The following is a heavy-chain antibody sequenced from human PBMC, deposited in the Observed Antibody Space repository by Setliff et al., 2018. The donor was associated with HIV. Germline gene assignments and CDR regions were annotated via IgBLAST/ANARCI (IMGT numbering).Heavy chain of an antibody. J-gene: IGHJ3*02. CDR2: FDPEDDET. V-gene: IGHV1-24*01. CDR3: ATSGFYDILTGPTPGVFDI. Sequence: WASVKVSCKVSGYSLTELSIHWVRQAPGEGLEWMGGFDPEDDETVYAEKFQGRVTMTEDTSTDTAYMALSSLRSEDTAMYYCATSGFYDILTGPTPGVFDIWGQGTMGTV. D-gene: IGHD3-9*01. CDR1: GYSLTELS.